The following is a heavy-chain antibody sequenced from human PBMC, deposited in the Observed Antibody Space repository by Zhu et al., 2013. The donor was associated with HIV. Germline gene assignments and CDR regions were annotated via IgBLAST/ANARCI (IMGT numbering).Heavy chain of an antibody. CDR2: INPKNGGT. D-gene: IGHD4-4*01. V-gene: IGHV1-2*02. J-gene: IGHJ4*02. CDR1: GNLFDRFH. Sequence: QVQVVQSGAELKKPGASVKMSCRTPGNLFDRFHINWVRQVAGQGLEWMGWINPKNGGTNYAQNFKGRVTMTRDTSIDTAYMDLSNLKSDDTALYYCAREDRRLMTTLDYWGQGTLVTISS. CDR3: AREDRRLMTTLDY.